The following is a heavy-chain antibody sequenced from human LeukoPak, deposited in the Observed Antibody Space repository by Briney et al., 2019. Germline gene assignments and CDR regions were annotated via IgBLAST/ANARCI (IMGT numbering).Heavy chain of an antibody. CDR3: AQARQSPVTSSWFDY. J-gene: IGHJ5*01. D-gene: IGHD2-2*01. CDR2: ISGSGGST. Sequence: GGSLRLSCAASGFTFSSYAMSWVRQAPGKGLEWVSAISGSGGSTYYADSVKGRFTISRDNSKNTLYLQMNSLRAEDTAVYYCAQARQSPVTSSWFDYWGQGTLVTVSS. CDR1: GFTFSSYA. V-gene: IGHV3-23*01.